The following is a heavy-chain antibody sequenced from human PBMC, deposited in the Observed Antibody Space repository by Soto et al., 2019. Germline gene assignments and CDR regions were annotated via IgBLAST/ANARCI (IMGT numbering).Heavy chain of an antibody. Sequence: GGSLRLSCAASGFTFSSYWMIWVRQVPGKGLEWVANIKRDGSEEYYVDSVKGRFTISRDNAKNLLYLLMNSLRAEDTAVYYCASGGAAVASYYFDYWGQGTLVTVSS. CDR3: ASGGAAVASYYFDY. CDR2: IKRDGSEE. V-gene: IGHV3-7*03. J-gene: IGHJ4*02. CDR1: GFTFSSYW. D-gene: IGHD6-19*01.